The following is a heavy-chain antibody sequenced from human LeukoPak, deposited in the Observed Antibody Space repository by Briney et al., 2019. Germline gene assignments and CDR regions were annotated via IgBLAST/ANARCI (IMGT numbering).Heavy chain of an antibody. CDR3: ARADEDAFDI. Sequence: EASVKVSCKASGGTFSSYAISWVRQAPGQGLEWMGGIIPIFGTANYAQKFQGRVTITADESTSTAYMELSSLRSEDTAVYYCARADEDAFDIWGQGTMVTVSS. J-gene: IGHJ3*02. CDR1: GGTFSSYA. CDR2: IIPIFGTA. V-gene: IGHV1-69*13.